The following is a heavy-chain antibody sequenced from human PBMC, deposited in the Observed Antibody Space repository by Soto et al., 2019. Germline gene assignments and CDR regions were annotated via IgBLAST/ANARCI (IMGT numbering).Heavy chain of an antibody. CDR1: GDAFTSYA. D-gene: IGHD2-2*01. J-gene: IGHJ4*02. Sequence: QVQLVQSGAEVKNPGSSVKVSCKTSGDAFTSYAINWVRQAPGQGLELLGAIIPMFGTPTYTQMFQGRVTISADRSTSTAYMELSSLRSEDTAVHYFARGVPELYFDYWGQGTLVTVSS. CDR2: IIPMFGTP. CDR3: ARGVPELYFDY. V-gene: IGHV1-69*14.